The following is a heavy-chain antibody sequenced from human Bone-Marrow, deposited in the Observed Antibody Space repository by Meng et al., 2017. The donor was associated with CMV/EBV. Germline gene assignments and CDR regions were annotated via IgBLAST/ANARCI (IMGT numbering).Heavy chain of an antibody. CDR2: IYYSGST. J-gene: IGHJ4*02. CDR3: ARGIYSNYFDY. CDR1: GGSISSGGYY. V-gene: IGHV4-31*03. Sequence: CTVSGGSISSGGYYWSWIRQHPGKGLEWIGYIYYSGSTYYNPSLKSRVTISVGTSKNQFSLKLSSVTAADTAVYYCARGIYSNYFDYWGQGTLVTVSS. D-gene: IGHD4-11*01.